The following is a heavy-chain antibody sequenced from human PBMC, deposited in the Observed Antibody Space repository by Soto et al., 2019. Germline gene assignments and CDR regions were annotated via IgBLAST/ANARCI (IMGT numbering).Heavy chain of an antibody. D-gene: IGHD5-18*01. CDR2: IYYSGST. CDR1: GCSISSGGYF. Sequence: SETLSLTCTVSGCSISSGGYFWSWIRQHPGKGLEWIGYIYYSGSTYYNPSLKSRVTISVDTSKNQFSLKLSSVTAADTAVYYCARVAAAMVTESFDYWGQGTLVPVSS. CDR3: ARVAAAMVTESFDY. J-gene: IGHJ4*02. V-gene: IGHV4-31*03.